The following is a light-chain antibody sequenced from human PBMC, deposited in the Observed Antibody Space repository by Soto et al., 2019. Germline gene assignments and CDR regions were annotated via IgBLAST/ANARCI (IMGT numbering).Light chain of an antibody. CDR2: SNN. J-gene: IGLJ2*01. CDR3: AAWDDSLNGVL. Sequence: QSVLTQPPSASGTPGQRVTISCSGSSSNIGGNTVNWYHQIPGTAPKLLIYSNNQRPSGVPDRFSGSKSGTSASLAISGLQSEDEADYYCAAWDDSLNGVLFGGGTKVNVL. CDR1: SSNIGGNT. V-gene: IGLV1-44*01.